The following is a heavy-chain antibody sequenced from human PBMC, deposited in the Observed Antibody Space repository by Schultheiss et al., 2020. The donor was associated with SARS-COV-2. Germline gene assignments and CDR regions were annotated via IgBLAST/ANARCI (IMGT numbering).Heavy chain of an antibody. Sequence: GGSLRLSCAASGFTFSSYAMHWVRQAPGKGLEWVAVISYDGSNKYYADSVKGRFTISRDNSKNTLYLQMNSLRAEDTAVYYCARVYYYGSGSMDVWGQGTTVTVSS. V-gene: IGHV3-30*07. CDR1: GFTFSSYA. D-gene: IGHD3-10*01. J-gene: IGHJ6*02. CDR3: ARVYYYGSGSMDV. CDR2: ISYDGSNK.